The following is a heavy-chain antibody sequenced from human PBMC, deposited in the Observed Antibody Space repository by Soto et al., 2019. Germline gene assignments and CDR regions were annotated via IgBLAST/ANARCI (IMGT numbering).Heavy chain of an antibody. J-gene: IGHJ4*02. V-gene: IGHV1-18*01. Sequence: QVQLMQSGAEVKKPGASVKVSCKASGYTFTSYDISWVRQAPGQGLEWMGWISAYNGKTNYAQKLQGRVTMTTDTSTSTAYMELRSLRSDDTAVYYCARDYPISSGWYRCDYWGQGTLVTVSS. CDR3: ARDYPISSGWYRCDY. CDR1: GYTFTSYD. CDR2: ISAYNGKT. D-gene: IGHD6-19*01.